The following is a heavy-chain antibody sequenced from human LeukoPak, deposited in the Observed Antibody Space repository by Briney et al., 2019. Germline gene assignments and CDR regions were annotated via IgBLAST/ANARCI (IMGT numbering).Heavy chain of an antibody. V-gene: IGHV3-30*18. CDR1: GFTFSSYG. CDR3: AKAEVAVAGYYYYGMDV. Sequence: GGSLRLSCAASGFTFSSYGMHWVRQAPGKGLEWVAVISYDGSNKYYADSVKGRFTISRDNSKNTLYLQMNSLRAEDTAVYYCAKAEVAVAGYYYYGMDVWGQGTTVTVSS. D-gene: IGHD6-19*01. CDR2: ISYDGSNK. J-gene: IGHJ6*02.